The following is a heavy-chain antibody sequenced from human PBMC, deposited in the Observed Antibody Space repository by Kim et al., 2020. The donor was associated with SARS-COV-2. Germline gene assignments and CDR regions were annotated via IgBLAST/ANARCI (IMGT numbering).Heavy chain of an antibody. CDR1: GFTFSSYE. CDR3: ARGYSSSWYLLPFDP. CDR2: ISSSGSTI. J-gene: IGHJ5*02. V-gene: IGHV3-48*03. Sequence: GGSLRLSCAASGFTFSSYEMNWVRQAPGKGLEWVSYISSSGSTIYYADSVKGRFTISRDNAKNSLYLQMNSLRAEDTAVYYCARGYSSSWYLLPFDPWGQGTLVTVSS. D-gene: IGHD6-13*01.